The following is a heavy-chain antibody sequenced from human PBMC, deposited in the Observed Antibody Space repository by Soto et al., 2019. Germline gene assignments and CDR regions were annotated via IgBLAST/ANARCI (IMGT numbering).Heavy chain of an antibody. D-gene: IGHD4-17*01. J-gene: IGHJ6*02. CDR3: ARDCYGGNSFSYGMDV. CDR1: GGSVSSGSYY. CDR2: IYYSGST. V-gene: IGHV4-61*01. Sequence: PSETLSLTCTVSGGSVSSGSYYWSWIRQPPGKGLEWIGYIYYSGSTNYNPSLKSRVTISVDTSKNQFSLKLSSVTAADTAVYYCARDCYGGNSFSYGMDVWGQGTTVTAP.